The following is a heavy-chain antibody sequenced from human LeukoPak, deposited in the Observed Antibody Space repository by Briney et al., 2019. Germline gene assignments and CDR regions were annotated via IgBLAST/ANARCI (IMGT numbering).Heavy chain of an antibody. D-gene: IGHD3-10*01. Sequence: ASVKVSCKASGGTFSSYAISWVRQAPGQGLQWMGWISVNNADTNYAQNFQGRVTLTTDTSTGTAYMELRSLRSDDTAVYYCARVRWFGELFSEYWGQGTLVTVSS. CDR2: ISVNNADT. J-gene: IGHJ4*02. CDR1: GGTFSSYA. V-gene: IGHV1-18*01. CDR3: ARVRWFGELFSEY.